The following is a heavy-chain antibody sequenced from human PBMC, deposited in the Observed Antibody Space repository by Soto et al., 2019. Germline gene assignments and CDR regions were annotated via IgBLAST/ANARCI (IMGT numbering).Heavy chain of an antibody. Sequence: QVQLVQSGAEVKKPGSSVKVSCKASGGTFSSYAISWVRQAPGQGLEWMGGSIPIFGTANYAQKFQGRVTITADKSTSRAHMELRSLRSEDTAVYYCAREDPYLTGRSYYGMDVWGQGTKVTVSS. CDR1: GGTFSSYA. CDR3: AREDPYLTGRSYYGMDV. J-gene: IGHJ6*02. CDR2: SIPIFGTA. V-gene: IGHV1-69*06. D-gene: IGHD3-9*01.